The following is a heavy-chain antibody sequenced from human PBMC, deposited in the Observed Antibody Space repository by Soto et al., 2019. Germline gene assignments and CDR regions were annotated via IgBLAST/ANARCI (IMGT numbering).Heavy chain of an antibody. J-gene: IGHJ3*02. V-gene: IGHV3-66*01. D-gene: IGHD6-13*01. CDR2: IYSGGST. Sequence: PGGSLRLSCAASGFTFSSYAMSWVRQVPGKGLEWVSVIYSGGSTYYADSVKGRFTISRDNSKNTLYLQMNSLRAEDTAVYYCARDNSNHDAFDIWGQGTMVTVSS. CDR3: ARDNSNHDAFDI. CDR1: GFTFSSYA.